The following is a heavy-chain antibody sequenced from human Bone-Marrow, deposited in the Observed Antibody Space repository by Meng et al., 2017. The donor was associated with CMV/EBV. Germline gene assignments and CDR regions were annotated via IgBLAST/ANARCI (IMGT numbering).Heavy chain of an antibody. V-gene: IGHV3-72*01. Sequence: GGSLRLSCAASGFTFSDHYMDWVRQAPGKGLEWVGRTRNKANSYTTEYAASVKGRFTISRDDSKNSLYLQMNSLKTEDTAVYYCAREERGYSYGYDAFDIWGQGTMVTASS. CDR3: AREERGYSYGYDAFDI. CDR2: TRNKANSYTT. D-gene: IGHD5-18*01. CDR1: GFTFSDHY. J-gene: IGHJ3*02.